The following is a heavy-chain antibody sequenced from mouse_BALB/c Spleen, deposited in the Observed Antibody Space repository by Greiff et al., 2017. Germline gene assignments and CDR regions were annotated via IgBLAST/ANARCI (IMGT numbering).Heavy chain of an antibody. J-gene: IGHJ4*01. CDR2: INSNGGST. CDR3: SRVAGAMDY. Sequence: EVQLMESGGGLVQPGGSLKLSCAASGFTFSSYGMSWVRQTPDKRLELVATINSNGGSTYYPDSVKGRFTISRDTAKNTLYLQMSSLKSEDTAMYDCSRVAGAMDYWGQGTSVTVSS. V-gene: IGHV5-6-3*01. CDR1: GFTFSSYG.